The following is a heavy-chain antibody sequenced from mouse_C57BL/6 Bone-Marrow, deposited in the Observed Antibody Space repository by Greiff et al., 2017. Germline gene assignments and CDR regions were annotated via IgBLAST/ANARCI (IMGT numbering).Heavy chain of an antibody. D-gene: IGHD2-3*01. V-gene: IGHV1-55*01. CDR1: GYTFTSYW. CDR2: IYPGSGST. Sequence: VQLQQPGAELVKPGASVKMSCKASGYTFTSYWIPWVKQRPGQGLEWIGEIYPGSGSTNYNEKFKSKATLTVDTSSSTAYMQRSSLTSEDSAVYCCARWLLRFAYWGQGTLVTVSA. J-gene: IGHJ3*01. CDR3: ARWLLRFAY.